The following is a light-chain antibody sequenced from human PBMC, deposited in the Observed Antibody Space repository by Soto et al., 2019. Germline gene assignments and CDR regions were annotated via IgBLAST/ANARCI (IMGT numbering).Light chain of an antibody. Sequence: QSALTQPASVSGSPGQSITISCTGTSSDVGGYNYVSWYQQHPGKAPKLMIYEVSNRPSGVSNRFSGSKSGNTASLTISGLQAEEGADYYCSSYTSSSTVFGGGTKLPVL. CDR1: SSDVGGYNY. CDR3: SSYTSSSTV. CDR2: EVS. J-gene: IGLJ2*01. V-gene: IGLV2-14*01.